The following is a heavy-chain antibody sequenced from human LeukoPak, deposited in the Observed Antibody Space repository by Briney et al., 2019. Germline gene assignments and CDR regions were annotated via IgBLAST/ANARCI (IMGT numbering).Heavy chain of an antibody. J-gene: IGHJ4*02. CDR2: ISSSSSI. CDR3: ARGGGGYYYDSSGYSAF. CDR1: GFIFSSYE. D-gene: IGHD3-22*01. Sequence: PGGSLRLSCETSGFIFSSYEMNWVRQAPGKGLEWVSYISSSSSIYYADSVKGRFTISRDNAKNSLYLQMNSLRAEDTAVYYCARGGGGYYYDSSGYSAFWGQGTLVTVSS. V-gene: IGHV3-48*03.